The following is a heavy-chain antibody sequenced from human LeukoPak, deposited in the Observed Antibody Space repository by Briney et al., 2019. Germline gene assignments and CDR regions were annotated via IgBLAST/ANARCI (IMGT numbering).Heavy chain of an antibody. Sequence: GESLRLSCAASGFTFSSYSMNWVRQAPGKGLVWVSSISSSSSYIYYADSVKGRFTISRDNAKNSLYLQMNSLRAEDTAVYYCARVTMATTKRYYYYYMDVWGKGTTVTVSS. CDR1: GFTFSSYS. J-gene: IGHJ6*03. CDR3: ARVTMATTKRYYYYYMDV. D-gene: IGHD5-24*01. V-gene: IGHV3-21*01. CDR2: ISSSSSYI.